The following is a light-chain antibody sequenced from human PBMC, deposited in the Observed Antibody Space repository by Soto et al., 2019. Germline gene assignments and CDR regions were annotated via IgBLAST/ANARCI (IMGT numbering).Light chain of an antibody. CDR3: VLYMGSGIWV. V-gene: IGLV8-61*01. CDR2: STN. Sequence: QTVVPQEPSFSVSPGRTVTLTCGLSSGSVSTSYYPSWYQQTPGHAPRTLIYSTNTRSSGVPDRFSGSILGNNAALTITGAVADYESDYYCVLYMGSGIWVFGGGTKLTVL. CDR1: SGSVSTSYY. J-gene: IGLJ3*02.